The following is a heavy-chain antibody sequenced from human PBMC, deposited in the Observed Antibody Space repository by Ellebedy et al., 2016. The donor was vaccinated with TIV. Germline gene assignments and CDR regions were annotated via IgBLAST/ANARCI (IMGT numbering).Heavy chain of an antibody. D-gene: IGHD6-13*01. J-gene: IGHJ2*01. CDR3: ARVAITAAVGGGYFDL. Sequence: MPSETLSLTCTVSGGSISSYYWSWIRQRPGKGLEWIGYIYYSGSTNYNPSLKSRVTISVDTSKNQISLTLMTSVSAADTAVYYCARVAITAAVGGGYFDLWGRGTLVTVSS. V-gene: IGHV4-59*01. CDR1: GGSISSYY. CDR2: IYYSGST.